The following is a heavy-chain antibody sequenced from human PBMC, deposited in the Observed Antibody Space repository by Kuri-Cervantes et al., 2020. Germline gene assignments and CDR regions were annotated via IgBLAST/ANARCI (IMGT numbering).Heavy chain of an antibody. V-gene: IGHV4-39*07. J-gene: IGHJ4*02. D-gene: IGHD6-13*01. CDR3: ARENIAAAGTGGGPV. CDR1: GGSISSSSYY. Sequence: SETLSLTCTVSGGSISSSSYYWGWIRQPPGKGLEWIGSIYHSGSTYYNPSLKSRVTISVDTSKNQFSLKLSSVTAADTAVYYCARENIAAAGTGGGPVWGQGTLVTVSS. CDR2: IYHSGST.